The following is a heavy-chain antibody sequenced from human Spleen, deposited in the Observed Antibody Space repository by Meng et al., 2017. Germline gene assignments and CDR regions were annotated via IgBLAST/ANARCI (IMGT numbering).Heavy chain of an antibody. J-gene: IGHJ3*02. CDR3: ARWVGETSTNDFDI. V-gene: IGHV3-20*01. Sequence: GGSLRLSCAVSGFTFDDYGMSWVRQAPGKGLEWVSAINWNGGSTGYADSVKGRFTISRDNAKNSLYLQMNSLRAEDTALYHCARWVGETSTNDFDIWGQGTMVTVSS. D-gene: IGHD3-16*01. CDR2: INWNGGST. CDR1: GFTFDDYG.